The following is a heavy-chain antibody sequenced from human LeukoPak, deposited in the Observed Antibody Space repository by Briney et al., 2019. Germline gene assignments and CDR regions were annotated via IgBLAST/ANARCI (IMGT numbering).Heavy chain of an antibody. D-gene: IGHD3-22*01. V-gene: IGHV1-69*13. CDR2: IIPIFGSA. CDR3: ASPDPQYFYDSGGSTHDY. CDR1: GGSFSSSS. J-gene: IGHJ4*02. Sequence: SVKVSCKASGGSFSSSSISWVRQAPGQGLEWMGGIIPIFGSANYAQKFQGRLTITADESTSTAYMELSSLRSEDTAVYYCASPDPQYFYDSGGSTHDYWGQGTLVTVSS.